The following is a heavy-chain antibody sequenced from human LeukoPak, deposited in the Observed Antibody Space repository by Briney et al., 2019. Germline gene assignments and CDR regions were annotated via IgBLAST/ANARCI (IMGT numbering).Heavy chain of an antibody. J-gene: IGHJ4*02. CDR3: ATDKGSVAAKGPFDY. CDR1: GFIFSDYY. V-gene: IGHV3-23*01. Sequence: GGSLRLSCAASGFIFSDYYMTWIRQAPGKGLEWVSSISGSGASTYYADSVKGRFTISRDNSKNTLYLQFNSLRAEDTAVYYCATDKGSVAAKGPFDYWGQGTLVTVSS. D-gene: IGHD2-15*01. CDR2: ISGSGAST.